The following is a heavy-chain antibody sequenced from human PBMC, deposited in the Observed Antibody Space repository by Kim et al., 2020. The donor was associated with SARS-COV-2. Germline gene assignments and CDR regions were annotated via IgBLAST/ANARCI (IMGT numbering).Heavy chain of an antibody. CDR1: GFTFSAYD. CDR3: VRDRMGGAFDM. J-gene: IGHJ3*02. V-gene: IGHV3-48*02. Sequence: GGSLRLSCATSGFTFSAYDMNWVRQAPGKGLEWLSFITKSSTTIYYADSVEGRFTISRANAKNSLFLQMNSLRDEATALYYCVRDRMGGAFDMWGQGTMV. CDR2: ITKSSTTI. D-gene: IGHD2-8*01.